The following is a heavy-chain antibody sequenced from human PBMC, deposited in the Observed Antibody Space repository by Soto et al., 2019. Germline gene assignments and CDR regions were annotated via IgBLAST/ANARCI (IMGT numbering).Heavy chain of an antibody. J-gene: IGHJ6*02. D-gene: IGHD2-2*01. CDR3: AKEGRGSSTSCSRCYGLDV. CDR2: VSGRGADK. CDR1: GFTFSSYT. Sequence: EMELLESGGGLVQPGGSLKLSCAASGFTFSSYTMNWVRQAPGKGLEWVSGVSGRGADKFYADSVKGRFTISRDNSKNTLYLQLSSLRVEDTAVYSCAKEGRGSSTSCSRCYGLDVWGRGTTVTVS. V-gene: IGHV3-23*01.